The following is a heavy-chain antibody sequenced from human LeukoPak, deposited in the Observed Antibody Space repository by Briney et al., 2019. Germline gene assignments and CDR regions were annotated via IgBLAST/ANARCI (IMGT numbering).Heavy chain of an antibody. CDR3: ANSPLGRSYYDFWSGYLAY. J-gene: IGHJ4*02. CDR1: GFTFSSYA. D-gene: IGHD3-3*01. CDR2: ISGSGGST. Sequence: PGGSLRLSCAASGFTFSSYAMSWVRQAPGKGLEWVSAISGSGGSTYYADSVKGRFTISRDNSKNTLYLQMNSLRAEDTAVYYCANSPLGRSYYDFWSGYLAYWGQGTLVTVS. V-gene: IGHV3-23*01.